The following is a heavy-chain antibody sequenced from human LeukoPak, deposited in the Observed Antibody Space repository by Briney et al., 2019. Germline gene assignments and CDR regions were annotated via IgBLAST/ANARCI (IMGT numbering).Heavy chain of an antibody. Sequence: GGSLRLSCAASGFTFSSYSMNWVRQAPGKGLEWASSISSSSSYIYYADSVKGRFTISRDNAKNSLYLQMNSLRAEDTAVYYCARREQWLVLVDYWGQGTLVTVSS. J-gene: IGHJ4*02. CDR2: ISSSSSYI. V-gene: IGHV3-21*01. D-gene: IGHD6-19*01. CDR1: GFTFSSYS. CDR3: ARREQWLVLVDY.